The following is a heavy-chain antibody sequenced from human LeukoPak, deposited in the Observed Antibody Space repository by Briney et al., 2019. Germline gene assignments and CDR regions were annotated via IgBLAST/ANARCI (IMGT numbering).Heavy chain of an antibody. CDR1: GGSISSGSYY. D-gene: IGHD1-14*01. CDR3: ARAGTVTGYMDV. Sequence: SQTLSLTCTVSGGSISSGSYYWSWIRQPAGKGLEWIGRIYISGSTNYNPSLKSRVTISVDTSKNQFSLKLSSVTAADTAVYYCARAGTVTGYMDVWGKGTTVTVSS. V-gene: IGHV4-61*02. CDR2: IYISGST. J-gene: IGHJ6*03.